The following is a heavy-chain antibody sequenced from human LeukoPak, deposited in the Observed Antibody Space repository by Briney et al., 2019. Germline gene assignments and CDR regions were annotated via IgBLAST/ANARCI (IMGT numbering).Heavy chain of an antibody. J-gene: IGHJ4*02. Sequence: SETLSLTCTVSGGSISSYYWSWIRQPPGKGLEWIGEINHSGSTNYNPSLKSRVTISVDTSKNQFSLKLSSVTAADTAVYYCARYPGPKGFDYWGQGTLVTVSS. CDR1: GGSISSYY. CDR3: ARYPGPKGFDY. CDR2: INHSGST. V-gene: IGHV4-34*01.